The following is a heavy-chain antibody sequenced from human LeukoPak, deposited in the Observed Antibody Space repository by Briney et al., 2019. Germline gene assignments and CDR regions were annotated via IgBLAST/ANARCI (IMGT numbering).Heavy chain of an antibody. J-gene: IGHJ3*02. V-gene: IGHV1-2*02. D-gene: IGHD6-19*01. Sequence: ASVKVSCKASGYTFTGYDMHWVRQAPGQGLEWMGWINPDSGGTNYAQKFQGRVTMTRDTSISTAYMELSRLRSDDTAVYYCARDLGSSGWYGDAFDIWGQGTMVTVSS. CDR3: ARDLGSSGWYGDAFDI. CDR2: INPDSGGT. CDR1: GYTFTGYD.